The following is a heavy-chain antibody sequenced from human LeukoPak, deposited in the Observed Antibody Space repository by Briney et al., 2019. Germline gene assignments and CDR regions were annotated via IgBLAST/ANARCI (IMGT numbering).Heavy chain of an antibody. D-gene: IGHD2-15*01. CDR1: GFNFNMFA. CDR2: HSRSGTTT. V-gene: IGHV3-23*01. J-gene: IGHJ4*02. Sequence: GGCLRLSCTGTGFNFNMFAMHWVRQAPGKRLEWVSGHSRSGTTTNYADSVKGRFNISRDRSQHTMFLQLNSLRPEDTAVYYCAKEQRIRHCSEGVCMEGYYFDYWGQGTLVTVSS. CDR3: AKEQRIRHCSEGVCMEGYYFDY.